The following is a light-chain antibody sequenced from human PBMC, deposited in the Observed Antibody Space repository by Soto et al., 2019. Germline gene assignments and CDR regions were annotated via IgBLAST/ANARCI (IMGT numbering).Light chain of an antibody. V-gene: IGLV1-44*01. J-gene: IGLJ2*01. CDR3: AAWDDSLNGVL. CDR1: SSNIGSNA. CDR2: SNN. Sequence: QSVLTQPLSASGTPGQRVTISCSGSSSNIGSNAVNWYQQLPGTAPKLLMYSNNQRPSGVPDRFSGSKSGTSASLAISGLQSEDEADYYCAAWDDSLNGVLFGGGTKLTVL.